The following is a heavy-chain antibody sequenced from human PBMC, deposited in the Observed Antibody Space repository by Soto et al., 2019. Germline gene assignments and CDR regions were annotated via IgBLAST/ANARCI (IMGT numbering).Heavy chain of an antibody. J-gene: IGHJ3*02. V-gene: IGHV5-51*01. CDR2: IYPGDSDT. Sequence: PGESLRISCKGSGYSFTSYWIGWVRQMPGKGLEWMGIIYPGDSDTRYSPSFQGQVTISADKSISTAYLQWSCLKASDTAMYYCARRAYSYGYEIDAFNIWGQGTMVTVSS. CDR1: GYSFTSYW. D-gene: IGHD5-18*01. CDR3: ARRAYSYGYEIDAFNI.